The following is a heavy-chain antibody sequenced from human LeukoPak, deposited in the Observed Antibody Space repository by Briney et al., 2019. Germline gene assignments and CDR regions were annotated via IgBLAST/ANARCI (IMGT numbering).Heavy chain of an antibody. J-gene: IGHJ5*02. CDR3: ARGSGITGTLSWFDP. CDR2: IIPIFGTA. CDR1: GGTFSSYA. V-gene: IGHV1-69*06. D-gene: IGHD1-20*01. Sequence: SVKVSCKASGGTFSSYAISWVRQAPGQGLEWMGGIIPIFGTANYAQKFQGRVTITAGKSTSTAYMELSSLRSEDTAVYYCARGSGITGTLSWFDPWGQGTLVTVSS.